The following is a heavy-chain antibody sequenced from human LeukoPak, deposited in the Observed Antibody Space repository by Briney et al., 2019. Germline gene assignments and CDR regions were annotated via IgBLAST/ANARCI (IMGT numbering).Heavy chain of an antibody. CDR3: ARVRGIVATGYFDH. D-gene: IGHD5-12*01. V-gene: IGHV1-18*01. CDR1: GYXFSSYG. J-gene: IGHJ4*02. Sequence: ASVKVSCKASGYXFSSYGISWVRQAPGQGLEWMGWIGAYNGNTNYAQKFQGRVTMTTDTSTSTAYMELRSLRSDDTAVYYCARVRGIVATGYFDHWGQGTLVTVSS. CDR2: IGAYNGNT.